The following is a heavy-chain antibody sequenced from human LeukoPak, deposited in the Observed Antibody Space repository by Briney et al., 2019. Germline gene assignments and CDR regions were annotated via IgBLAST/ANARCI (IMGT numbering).Heavy chain of an antibody. V-gene: IGHV1-18*01. CDR3: ARACWDYSSWASISYYYYYYMDV. Sequence: GASVKVSCKASGYTFTSYGISWVRQAPGQGLEWMGWISAYNGNTNYAQKLQGRVTMTTDTSTSTACMELRSLRSDDTAVYYCARACWDYSSWASISYYYYYYMDVWGKGTTVTISS. CDR2: ISAYNGNT. J-gene: IGHJ6*03. D-gene: IGHD6-13*01. CDR1: GYTFTSYG.